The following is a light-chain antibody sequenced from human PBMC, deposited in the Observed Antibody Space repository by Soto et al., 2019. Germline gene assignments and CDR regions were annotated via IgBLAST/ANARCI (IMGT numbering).Light chain of an antibody. CDR1: SSDIGAYNF. Sequence: LTQPASVSGSPRQSITISCTGTSSDIGAYNFVSWYQQHPGKAPKLMLYDVNIRPSGVSNRFSGSKSGNTASLTISGLQAEDEADYYCSSWTTSTTMIFGGVTKVTVL. V-gene: IGLV2-14*03. J-gene: IGLJ2*01. CDR3: SSWTTSTTMI. CDR2: DVN.